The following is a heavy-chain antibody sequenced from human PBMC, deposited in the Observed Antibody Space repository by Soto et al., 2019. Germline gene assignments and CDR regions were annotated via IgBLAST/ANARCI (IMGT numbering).Heavy chain of an antibody. CDR3: ARHTPAISISDH. D-gene: IGHD2-15*01. Sequence: PSETLSLTCTVSGVSISSSSNYWGWIRQPPGKGLEWIGSIYYSGSTYYNPSLKSRVTISVDTSKNQFSLKLNSVTAADTAVYYCARHTPAISISDHWGQGTLVTVS. CDR1: GVSISSSSNY. CDR2: IYYSGST. J-gene: IGHJ4*02. V-gene: IGHV4-39*01.